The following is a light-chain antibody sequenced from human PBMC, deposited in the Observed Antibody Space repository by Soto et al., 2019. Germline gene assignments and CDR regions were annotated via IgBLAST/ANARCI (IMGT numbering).Light chain of an antibody. J-gene: IGKJ1*01. Sequence: DIQMTQSPSSLSASVGDEVTITCRASQTIMTYLNWYQLKPGKPPRLLIYAASSLQSGVPSRFSGSGSGTDFTLTISSLQPEDFATYYCLQHNSYPRTFGQGTKVDIK. V-gene: IGKV1-39*01. CDR3: LQHNSYPRT. CDR2: AAS. CDR1: QTIMTY.